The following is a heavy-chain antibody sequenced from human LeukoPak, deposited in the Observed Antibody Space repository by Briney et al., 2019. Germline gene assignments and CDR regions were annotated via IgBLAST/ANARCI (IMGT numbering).Heavy chain of an antibody. J-gene: IGHJ4*02. CDR3: ARRGSIAVAVLGY. Sequence: ASVKVSCKASGYTFTSYDINWVRQATGQGLEWMGWMNPNSGNTGYAQKFQGRVTMARNTSISTAYMELSSLRFEDTAVYYCARRGSIAVAVLGYWGQGTLVTVSS. D-gene: IGHD6-19*01. V-gene: IGHV1-8*01. CDR2: MNPNSGNT. CDR1: GYTFTSYD.